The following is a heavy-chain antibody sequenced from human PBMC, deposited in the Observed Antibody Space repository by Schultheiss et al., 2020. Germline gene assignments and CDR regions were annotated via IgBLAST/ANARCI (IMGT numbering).Heavy chain of an antibody. CDR2: IKSKTDGGTT. J-gene: IGHJ6*02. Sequence: GGSLRLSCAASGFTFSSYSMNWVRQAPGKGLEWVGRIKSKTDGGTTDYAAPVKGRFTISRDDSKNTLYLQMNSLKTEDTAVYYCAKKGHYYEGTGYYEAYYYYAMDVWGQGTTVTVSS. D-gene: IGHD3-22*01. CDR1: GFTFSSYS. V-gene: IGHV3-15*01. CDR3: AKKGHYYEGTGYYEAYYYYAMDV.